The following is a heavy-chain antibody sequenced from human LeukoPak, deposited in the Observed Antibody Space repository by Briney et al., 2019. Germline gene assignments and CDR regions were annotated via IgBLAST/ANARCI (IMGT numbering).Heavy chain of an antibody. D-gene: IGHD5-18*01. V-gene: IGHV3-74*01. CDR2: INSDGSST. CDR3: ARDYVVSYGYVDY. J-gene: IGHJ4*02. Sequence: GGSLRLSCAASGFTFSSYWMPWVHQAPGKGLVWVSRINSDGSSTSYADSVKGRFTISRDNAKNTLYLQMNSLRAEDTAVYYCARDYVVSYGYVDYWGQGTLVTVSS. CDR1: GFTFSSYW.